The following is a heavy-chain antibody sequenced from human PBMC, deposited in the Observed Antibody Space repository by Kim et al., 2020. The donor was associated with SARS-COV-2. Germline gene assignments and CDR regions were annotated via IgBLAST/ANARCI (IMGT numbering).Heavy chain of an antibody. CDR3: ARALIEFYNWNYVERAPIFDY. D-gene: IGHD1-7*01. CDR1: GFTFSDYY. J-gene: IGHJ4*02. CDR2: ISSSGSTI. Sequence: GGSLRLSCAASGFTFSDYYMSWIRQAPGKGLEWVSYISSSGSTIYYADSVKGRFTISRDNAKNSLYLQMNSLRAEDTAVYYCARALIEFYNWNYVERAPIFDYWGQGTLVTVSS. V-gene: IGHV3-11*01.